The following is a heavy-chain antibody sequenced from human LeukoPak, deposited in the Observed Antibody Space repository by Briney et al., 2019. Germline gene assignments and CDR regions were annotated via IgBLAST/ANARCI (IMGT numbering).Heavy chain of an antibody. CDR2: ISGNGDIT. CDR3: ANIAAAGPYYFDY. D-gene: IGHD6-13*01. V-gene: IGHV3-23*01. CDR1: GFTFSSYW. J-gene: IGHJ4*02. Sequence: GGSLRLSCAASGFTFSSYWMSWVRQAPGKGLEWVSAISGNGDITYYTDSVKGRFTISRDNSKNTLYLQMNSLRAEDTAVYYCANIAAAGPYYFDYWGQGTLVTVSS.